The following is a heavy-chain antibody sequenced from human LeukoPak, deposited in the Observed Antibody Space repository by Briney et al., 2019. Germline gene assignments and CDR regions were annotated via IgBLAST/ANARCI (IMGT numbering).Heavy chain of an antibody. CDR3: ARHWGGHSGTYSNWFDP. D-gene: IGHD1-26*01. J-gene: IGHJ5*02. CDR1: GCSISRSNYY. V-gene: IGHV4-39*01. CDR2: LYNSRCT. Sequence: SDTLSLTCTVSGCSISRSNYYWGWIGPPPGKELKWFASLYNSRCTYYISSLKSRVTISVDTSKNQHSLHLSSLTAADTAVYYCARHWGGHSGTYSNWFDPWGQGTLITVSS.